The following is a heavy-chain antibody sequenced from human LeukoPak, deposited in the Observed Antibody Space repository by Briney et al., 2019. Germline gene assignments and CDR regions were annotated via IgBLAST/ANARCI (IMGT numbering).Heavy chain of an antibody. CDR2: ISYDGSYK. J-gene: IGHJ3*02. CDR1: GFTFSSYG. V-gene: IGHV3-30*03. Sequence: GGSLRLSCAGSGFTFSSYGMHWVRQAPGKGLEWVALISYDGSYKYYADSVRGRFTISRDNSKNTLYLQMNSLRAEDTAVYYCALGSGSDAFDIWGQGTMVTVSS. CDR3: ALGSGSDAFDI. D-gene: IGHD3-3*01.